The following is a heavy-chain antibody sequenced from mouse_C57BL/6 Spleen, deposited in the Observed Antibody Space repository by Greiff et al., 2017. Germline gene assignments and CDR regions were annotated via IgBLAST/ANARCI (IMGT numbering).Heavy chain of an antibody. J-gene: IGHJ2*01. V-gene: IGHV14-4*01. D-gene: IGHD2-1*01. Sequence: EVQLQQSGAELVRPGASVTLSCTASGFNIKDDYMHWVKQRPEQGLEWIGWIDPENGDTEYASKFQGKATITADTSSNTAYLQLSSLTSEDTAVYYCTTAFYGNPYFDYWGQGTTLTVSS. CDR2: IDPENGDT. CDR3: TTAFYGNPYFDY. CDR1: GFNIKDDY.